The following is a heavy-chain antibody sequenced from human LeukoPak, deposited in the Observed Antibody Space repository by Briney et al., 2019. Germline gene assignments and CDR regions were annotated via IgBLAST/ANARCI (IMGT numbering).Heavy chain of an antibody. CDR2: IYYSGST. Sequence: SETLSLTCTVSGGSISSSSNYWGWIREPPGKGLEWIGSIYYSGSTYSNPSLKSRVTISVDTSKNQFSLKLSSVTAADTAVYYCARDRYFDYWGQGTLVTVSS. CDR1: GGSISSSSNY. V-gene: IGHV4-39*07. CDR3: ARDRYFDY. J-gene: IGHJ4*02.